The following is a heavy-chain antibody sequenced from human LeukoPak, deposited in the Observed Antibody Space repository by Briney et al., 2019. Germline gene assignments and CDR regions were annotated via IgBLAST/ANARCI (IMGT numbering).Heavy chain of an antibody. J-gene: IGHJ6*03. CDR2: ISAYSGKT. CDR1: GYTLTSYG. D-gene: IGHD1-26*01. Sequence: ASVKVSCKASGYTLTSYGITWVRQAPGQGLEWMGWISAYSGKTNYAQNLQGRLTMTTDTSTSAAYMELRNLKSDDTAVYYCARSGGYCFYMDVWGKGTTVTVSS. CDR3: ARSGGYCFYMDV. V-gene: IGHV1-18*01.